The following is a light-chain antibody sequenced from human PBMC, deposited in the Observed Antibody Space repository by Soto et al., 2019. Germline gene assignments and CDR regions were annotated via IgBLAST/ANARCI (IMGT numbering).Light chain of an antibody. Sequence: NFMLTQPHSVSGSPGQTVTISCTRSSGSIASNYVQWYQQRPGSAPTIVIYEHNQRPSGVPDRFSGSTDGSSTSASLTISGLQTEAESDYYCQSYDSYTVVFGGGTKLTVL. V-gene: IGLV6-57*04. CDR2: EHN. CDR1: SGSIASNY. J-gene: IGLJ2*01. CDR3: QSYDSYTVV.